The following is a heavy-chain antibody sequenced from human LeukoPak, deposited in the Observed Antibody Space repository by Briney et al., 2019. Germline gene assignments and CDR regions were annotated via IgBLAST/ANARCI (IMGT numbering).Heavy chain of an antibody. D-gene: IGHD6-6*01. Sequence: SETLSLTCTVSGGSISSYYWSWIRQPPGKGLEWIGYIYYSGSTNYNPSLKSRVTISVDTSKNQFSLKLSSATAADTAVYYCARIGPPSSPYYYGMDVWGQGTTVTVSS. CDR3: ARIGPPSSPYYYGMDV. J-gene: IGHJ6*02. CDR1: GGSISSYY. V-gene: IGHV4-59*01. CDR2: IYYSGST.